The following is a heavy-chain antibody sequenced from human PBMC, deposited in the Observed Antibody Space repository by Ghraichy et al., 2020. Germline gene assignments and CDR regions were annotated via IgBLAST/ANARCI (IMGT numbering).Heavy chain of an antibody. Sequence: ASVKVSCKVSGYTLTELSMHWVRQAPGKGLEWMGGFDPEDGETIYAQKFQGRVNMTEDTSTDTAYMELSSLRSEDTAVYYCATGSQIRGYSYGYGLDYVDYWGQRTLFTFSS. CDR3: ATGSQIRGYSYGYGLDYVDY. CDR1: GYTLTELS. CDR2: FDPEDGET. V-gene: IGHV1-24*01. D-gene: IGHD5-18*01. J-gene: IGHJ4*02.